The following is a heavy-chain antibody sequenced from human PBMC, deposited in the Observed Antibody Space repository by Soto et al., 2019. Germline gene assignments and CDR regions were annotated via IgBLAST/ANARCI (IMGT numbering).Heavy chain of an antibody. Sequence: QVQLQQWGAGLLKPSETLSLTCAVYGGSFSGYYWSWIRQPPGKGLEWIGEINHSGSTNYNPSLKGRVPLSVDTSNNQFSLSLTSVPAAAAAVYSWARAQQGTRVPSDWFAPWGRGPLVTVPS. J-gene: IGHJ5*02. CDR2: INHSGST. D-gene: IGHD3-10*01. V-gene: IGHV4-34*01. CDR3: ARAQQGTRVPSDWFAP. CDR1: GGSFSGYY.